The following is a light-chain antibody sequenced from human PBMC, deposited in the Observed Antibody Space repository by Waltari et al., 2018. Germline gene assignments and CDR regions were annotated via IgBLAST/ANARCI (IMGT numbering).Light chain of an antibody. CDR1: STHIGAGYD. V-gene: IGLV1-40*01. J-gene: IGLJ3*02. Sequence: QSVLPQPPSVSGAPGQTVTIPCTGSSTHIGAGYDVQWYPQLPGTAPKLLIYDNINRPSGVPDRFSGSKSGTSASLAITGLQAEDEADYYCQSYDSSLSGSWVFGGGTKLTVL. CDR2: DNI. CDR3: QSYDSSLSGSWV.